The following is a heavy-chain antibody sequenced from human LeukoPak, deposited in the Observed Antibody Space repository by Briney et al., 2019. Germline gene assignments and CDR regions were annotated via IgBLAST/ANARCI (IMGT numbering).Heavy chain of an antibody. D-gene: IGHD3-3*01. CDR3: ARAQAGTYYDFWSGYKRNWYFDY. CDR2: MNPNSGNT. J-gene: IGHJ4*02. CDR1: GYTFTSYD. Sequence: ASVKVSCKASGYTFTSYDINWVRQATRQGLEWMGWMNPNSGNTGYAQKFQGRVTMTRNTSISTAYMELSSLRSEDTAVYCCARAQAGTYYDFWSGYKRNWYFDYWGQGTLVTVSS. V-gene: IGHV1-8*01.